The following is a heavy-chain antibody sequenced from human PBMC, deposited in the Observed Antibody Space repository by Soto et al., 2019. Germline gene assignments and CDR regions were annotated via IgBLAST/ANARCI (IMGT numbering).Heavy chain of an antibody. CDR1: GGTFSTYI. CDR2: IIPIPDIT. V-gene: IGHV1-69*08. J-gene: IGHJ3*01. Sequence: QVQLVQSGAEVRKPGSSVKVSCKAPGGTFSTYIISWVRQAPGQGLEWMGRIIPIPDITNYAQKIQGRAKVTADRSTSTAYMELTSLKSEDTAVYYCARDRITTRGDAFDLWGQGTMVTVSS. D-gene: IGHD3-3*01. CDR3: ARDRITTRGDAFDL.